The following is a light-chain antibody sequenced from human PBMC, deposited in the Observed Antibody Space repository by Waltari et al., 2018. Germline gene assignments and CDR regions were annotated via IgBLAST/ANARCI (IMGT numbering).Light chain of an antibody. CDR3: CSYAGTYTYV. CDR1: SSDGGHYNY. V-gene: IGLV2-11*01. Sequence: QSALTQSRSVSGSPGQSVTISCTGTSSDGGHYNYVPWYHQHPGKAPKLMISSVSQRPSGVPDRFSGSKSGNTASLTISGLQAEDEADYYCCSYAGTYTYVFGTGTKVTVL. J-gene: IGLJ1*01. CDR2: SVS.